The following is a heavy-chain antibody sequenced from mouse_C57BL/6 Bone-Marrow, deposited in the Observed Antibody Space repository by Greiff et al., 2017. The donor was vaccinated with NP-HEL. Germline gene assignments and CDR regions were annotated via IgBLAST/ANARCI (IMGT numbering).Heavy chain of an antibody. CDR3: AYDYDDGFAY. CDR1: GYSITSGYY. V-gene: IGHV3-6*01. D-gene: IGHD2-4*01. J-gene: IGHJ3*01. Sequence: EVHLVESGPGLVKPSQSLSLTCSVTGYSITSGYYWNWIRQFPGNKLEWMGYISYDGSNNYNPSLKNRISITRDTSKNQFFLKLNSVTTEDTATYYWAYDYDDGFAYWGQGTLVTVSA. CDR2: ISYDGSN.